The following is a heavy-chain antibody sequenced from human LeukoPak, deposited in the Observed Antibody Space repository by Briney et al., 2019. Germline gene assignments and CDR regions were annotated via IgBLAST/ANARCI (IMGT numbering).Heavy chain of an antibody. D-gene: IGHD6-13*01. CDR1: GFTFSSYA. J-gene: IGHJ4*02. Sequence: GRSLRLSCAASGFTFSSYAMDWVRQAPAKGLEWVAVISYDGSEKYYADSVKGRFTISRDNSKNTLYLQMNSLRAEDTAVYYCARDFRPVVGAAGTFDYWGQGTLVTVSS. V-gene: IGHV3-30*04. CDR2: ISYDGSEK. CDR3: ARDFRPVVGAAGTFDY.